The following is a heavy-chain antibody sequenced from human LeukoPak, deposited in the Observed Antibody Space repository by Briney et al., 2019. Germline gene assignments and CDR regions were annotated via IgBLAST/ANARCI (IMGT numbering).Heavy chain of an antibody. Sequence: NPGGSLRLSCAGSGFTFSNYSINWVRQAPGKGLEWVSSISPSSHYIYYADSVRGRFTISRDNARNSLYLQMNSLRDEDTAVCYCARDRHTAMVYYYYYMDVWGTGTTVTVSS. D-gene: IGHD5-18*01. V-gene: IGHV3-21*04. CDR1: GFTFSNYS. CDR2: ISPSSHYI. CDR3: ARDRHTAMVYYYYYMDV. J-gene: IGHJ6*03.